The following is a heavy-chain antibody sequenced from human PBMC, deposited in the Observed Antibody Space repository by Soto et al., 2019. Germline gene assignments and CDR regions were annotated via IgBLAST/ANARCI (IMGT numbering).Heavy chain of an antibody. Sequence: PSETLSLTCTVSGSSIRNVSWRWIRQPPGKGLEWIGIIYSSGNANYNPSLKSRVTISVDTSKNHFSLKLSSVPAADTAVYYCARPLVAAAGHYFDYWGQGTLVTVSS. CDR3: ARPLVAAAGHYFDY. D-gene: IGHD6-13*01. J-gene: IGHJ4*02. CDR2: IYSSGNA. V-gene: IGHV4-4*08. CDR1: GSSIRNVS.